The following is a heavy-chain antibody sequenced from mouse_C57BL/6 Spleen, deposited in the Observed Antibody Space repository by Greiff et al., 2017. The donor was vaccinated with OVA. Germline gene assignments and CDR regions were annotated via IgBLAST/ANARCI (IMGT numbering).Heavy chain of an antibody. CDR2: IWRGGST. CDR1: GFSFTSSG. Sequence: QVQLKESGPGLVQPSQRLSITCTVSGFSFTSSGVHWVRQSPGKGLEWLGVIWRGGSTDYNAAFMSRLSITKDNSKSQVFVKMNSLQADDTAIYYCAKKGNYGAMDYWGQGTSVTVSA. V-gene: IGHV2-5*01. D-gene: IGHD1-1*01. CDR3: AKKGNYGAMDY. J-gene: IGHJ4*01.